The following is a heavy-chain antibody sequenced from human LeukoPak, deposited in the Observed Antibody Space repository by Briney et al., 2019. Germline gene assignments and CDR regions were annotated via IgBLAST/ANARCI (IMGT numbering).Heavy chain of an antibody. CDR1: GFTFSTHR. D-gene: IGHD4-23*01. CDR3: VRETSGYGGTRYYFDY. V-gene: IGHV3-21*01. CDR2: ISSSSSYI. J-gene: IGHJ4*02. Sequence: GGSLRVSCAASGFTFSTHRMNWGRQAPGKRLGWGSDISSSSSYIYLAHSVKRRFTISSDNAQNSLYLQMNSLRGEETAVYYCVRETSGYGGTRYYFDYWGQGTLVTVSS.